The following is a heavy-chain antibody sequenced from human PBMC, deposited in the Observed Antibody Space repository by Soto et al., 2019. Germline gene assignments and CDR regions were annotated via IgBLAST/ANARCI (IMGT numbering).Heavy chain of an antibody. CDR1: GDTFTRCA. J-gene: IGHJ4*02. CDR3: ARVDYYDTRGYRKYFDS. D-gene: IGHD3-22*01. CDR2: VVPVVRTS. Sequence: QVQLVQSGAEVKKPGSSVKVSCKASGDTFTRCAISWVRQAPGQGLEWMGGVVPVVRTSNYAQKFRDRVTITAVESTSTAYMEVTGLRSEDTAVYYGARVDYYDTRGYRKYFDSWGQGTLVTVSS. V-gene: IGHV1-69*12.